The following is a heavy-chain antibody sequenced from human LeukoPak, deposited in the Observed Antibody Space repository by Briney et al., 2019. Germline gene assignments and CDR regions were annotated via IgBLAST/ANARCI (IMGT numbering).Heavy chain of an antibody. Sequence: GGSLRLSCAASGFTFSNYWMSWVRQAPGKGLEWVANIKEDGGEKHYVDSVKGRFTISRDNAKNSLYLQINSLRAEDTAVYYCARDSSFNTNSNWFASWGQRTLVIASA. V-gene: IGHV3-7*01. CDR3: ARDSSFNTNSNWFAS. J-gene: IGHJ5*01. CDR1: GFTFSNYW. CDR2: IKEDGGEK. D-gene: IGHD2/OR15-2a*01.